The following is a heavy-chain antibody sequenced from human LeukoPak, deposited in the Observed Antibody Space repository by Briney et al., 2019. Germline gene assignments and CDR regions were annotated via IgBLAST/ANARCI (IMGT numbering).Heavy chain of an antibody. V-gene: IGHV4-61*02. CDR2: IYTSGTT. Sequence: PSETLSLTCTVSGGSISSGSYYWSWIRQPAGKGLEWIGRIYTSGTTNYNPSLKSRVTISVDTSKNQFSLKLNSVTAADTAVYYCARSSTHRFDPWGQGTLVTVSS. J-gene: IGHJ5*02. D-gene: IGHD2-15*01. CDR3: ARSSTHRFDP. CDR1: GGSISSGSYY.